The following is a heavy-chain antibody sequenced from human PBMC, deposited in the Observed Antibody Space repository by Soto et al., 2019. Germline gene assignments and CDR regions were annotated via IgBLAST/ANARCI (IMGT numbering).Heavy chain of an antibody. CDR2: ISSNGGST. CDR1: GFTFSSYA. J-gene: IGHJ4*02. V-gene: IGHV3-64*01. Sequence: EVQLVESGGGLVQPGGSLRPSCAASGFTFSSYAMHWVRQAPGKGLEYVSAISSNGGSTYYANSVKGRFTISRDNSKNTLYLQMGSLRAEDMAVYYCAREGAAVAGTYFDYWGQGTLVTVSS. D-gene: IGHD6-19*01. CDR3: AREGAAVAGTYFDY.